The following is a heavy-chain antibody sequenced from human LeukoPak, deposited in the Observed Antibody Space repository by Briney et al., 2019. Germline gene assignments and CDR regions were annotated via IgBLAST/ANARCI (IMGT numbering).Heavy chain of an antibody. Sequence: SETLSLTCTVSGGSISSSSYYWGWIRQPPGKGLEWIGSIFYSGSTYYNPSLKSRVTIPVDTSKNQFSLKLSSVTAADTAVYYCARDDGRSTVTADYWGQGTLVAVSS. CDR1: GGSISSSSYY. CDR3: ARDDGRSTVTADY. J-gene: IGHJ4*02. D-gene: IGHD4-17*01. CDR2: IFYSGST. V-gene: IGHV4-39*07.